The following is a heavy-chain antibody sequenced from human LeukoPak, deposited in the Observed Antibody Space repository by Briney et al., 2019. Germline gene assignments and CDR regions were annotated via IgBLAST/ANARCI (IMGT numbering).Heavy chain of an antibody. CDR2: IPHDGSSA. V-gene: IGHV3-30-3*01. CDR3: ATGSDFYYDS. Sequence: PGRSLRLSCIASGFTFTRNCMHWVRQAPGKGQEWVAAIPHDGSSALYADSVKGRFIISRDNSKNTQYLQMNSLRIEDSAVYYCATGSDFYYDSWGQGILVTVSS. J-gene: IGHJ5*01. D-gene: IGHD1-26*01. CDR1: GFTFTRNC.